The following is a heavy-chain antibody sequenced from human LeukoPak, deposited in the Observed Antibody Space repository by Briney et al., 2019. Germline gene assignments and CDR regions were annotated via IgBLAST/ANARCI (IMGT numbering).Heavy chain of an antibody. CDR3: ARGRGDYGKNDALDI. D-gene: IGHD4-17*01. Sequence: PSETLSLTCTVSGGSISSYYWSWIRQPAGKGLEWIGRIYTSGSTNYNPSLKSRVTMSVDTSKNQFSLKLSSVTAADTAVYYCARGRGDYGKNDALDIWGQGTMVTVSS. V-gene: IGHV4-4*07. CDR1: GGSISSYY. CDR2: IYTSGST. J-gene: IGHJ3*02.